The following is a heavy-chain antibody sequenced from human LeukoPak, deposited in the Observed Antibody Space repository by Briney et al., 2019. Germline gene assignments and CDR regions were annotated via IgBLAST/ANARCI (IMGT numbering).Heavy chain of an antibody. J-gene: IGHJ4*02. D-gene: IGHD5-24*01. V-gene: IGHV3-23*01. Sequence: GGSLRLSCAASGFTFSSYAMGWVRQAPGKGLEWVSAISGSGGSTYYADSVRGRFTISRDNSKNTLYLQMNSLRAEDTAVYYCAKGGPRKRWLQLSGGWGQGTLVTVSS. CDR3: AKGGPRKRWLQLSGG. CDR2: ISGSGGST. CDR1: GFTFSSYA.